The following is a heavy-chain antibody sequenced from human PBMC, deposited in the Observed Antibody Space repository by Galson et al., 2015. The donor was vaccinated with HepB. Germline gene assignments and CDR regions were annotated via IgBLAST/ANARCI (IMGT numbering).Heavy chain of an antibody. V-gene: IGHV3-30-3*01. Sequence: SLRLSCAASGFTFSRYAMHWVRQAPGKGLEWVAVISYDGSNKYYADSVKGRFTISRDNSKNTLYLQMNSLRAEDTAVYYCARDQEAAGTYFDYWGQGTLVTVSS. CDR3: ARDQEAAGTYFDY. J-gene: IGHJ4*02. CDR1: GFTFSRYA. CDR2: ISYDGSNK. D-gene: IGHD6-13*01.